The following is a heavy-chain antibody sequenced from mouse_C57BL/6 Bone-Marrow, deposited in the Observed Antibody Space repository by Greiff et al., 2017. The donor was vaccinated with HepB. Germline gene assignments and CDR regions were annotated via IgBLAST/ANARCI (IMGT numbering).Heavy chain of an antibody. CDR2: IYPRDGST. V-gene: IGHV1-85*01. CDR3: ARETTGPFDY. J-gene: IGHJ2*01. Sequence: VKLVESGPELVKPGASVKLSCKASGYTFTSYDINWVKQRPGQGLEWIGWIYPRDGSTKYNEKFKGKATLTVDTSSSTAYMELHSLTSEDSAVYFCARETTGPFDYWGQGTTLTVSS. CDR1: GYTFTSYD. D-gene: IGHD4-1*02.